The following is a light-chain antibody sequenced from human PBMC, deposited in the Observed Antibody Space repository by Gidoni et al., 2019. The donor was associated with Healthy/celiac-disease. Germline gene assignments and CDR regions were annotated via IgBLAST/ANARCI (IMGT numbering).Light chain of an antibody. J-gene: IGKJ4*01. V-gene: IGKV2-28*01. Sequence: IVMTPSPLSLTVTPGEPASISCRSSQSLLHSNGYNYLDWYLQKPGQSPQLLIYLGSNRASGVPDRFSGSGSGTDFTLKISRVEAEDVGVYYCMQALQTPRTFGRGTKVEIK. CDR2: LGS. CDR3: MQALQTPRT. CDR1: QSLLHSNGYNY.